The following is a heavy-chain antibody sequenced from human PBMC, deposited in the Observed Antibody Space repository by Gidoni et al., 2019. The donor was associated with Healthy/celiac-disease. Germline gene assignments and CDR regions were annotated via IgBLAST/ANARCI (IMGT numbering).Heavy chain of an antibody. CDR2: ISYDGSNK. V-gene: IGHV3-30-3*01. CDR3: AREGSYTEYSSFSHYYYGMDV. CDR1: GFTFSSYA. D-gene: IGHD6-6*01. J-gene: IGHJ6*02. Sequence: QVQLVESGGGVVQPGRSLRLSCAASGFTFSSYAMHCVRQAPGKGLEWVAVISYDGSNKYYADSVKGRFTISRDNSKNTLYLQMNSLRAEDTAVYYCAREGSYTEYSSFSHYYYGMDVWGQGTTVTVSS.